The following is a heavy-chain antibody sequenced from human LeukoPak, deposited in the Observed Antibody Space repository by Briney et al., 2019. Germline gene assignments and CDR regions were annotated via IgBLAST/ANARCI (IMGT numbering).Heavy chain of an antibody. D-gene: IGHD1-26*01. J-gene: IGHJ4*02. CDR3: ATALSYSGSYFRFMRPVDY. CDR2: IIPILGIA. Sequence: SVKVSCKASGGTVSSWAISWVRQAPGQGLEWMGRIIPILGIANYAQKFQGRVTMTEDTSTDTAYMELSSLRSEDTAVYYCATALSYSGSYFRFMRPVDYWGQGTLVTVSS. V-gene: IGHV1-69*04. CDR1: GGTVSSWA.